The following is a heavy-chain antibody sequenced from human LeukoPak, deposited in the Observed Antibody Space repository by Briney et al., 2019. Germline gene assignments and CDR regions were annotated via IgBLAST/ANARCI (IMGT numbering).Heavy chain of an antibody. CDR2: INHSGST. J-gene: IGHJ5*02. D-gene: IGHD3-10*01. CDR3: ARGGASYYGSGSYGSDLFDP. CDR1: GGSFGDYY. Sequence: SETLSLTCAVYGGSFGDYYWSWIRQPPGEGLEWIGEINHSGSTNYNPSLKSRVTISIDTSKNQFSLKLSSVTAADTAVYFCARGGASYYGSGSYGSDLFDPWGQGSLVTVSS. V-gene: IGHV4-34*01.